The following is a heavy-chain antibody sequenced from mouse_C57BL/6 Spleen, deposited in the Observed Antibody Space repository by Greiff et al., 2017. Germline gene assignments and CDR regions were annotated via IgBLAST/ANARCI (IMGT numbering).Heavy chain of an antibody. V-gene: IGHV14-4*01. CDR3: TSIARVVVGFAD. CDR1: GFNIKDDY. Sequence: VQLQQSGAELVRPGASVKLSCTASGFNIKDDYMHWVKQRPEQGLEWIGWIDPENGDTEYASKFQGKATITADTSSNTAYLPLSSLTSEDTAVYYCTSIARVVVGFADWGKGTLVAVSA. J-gene: IGHJ3*01. CDR2: IDPENGDT. D-gene: IGHD1-1*01.